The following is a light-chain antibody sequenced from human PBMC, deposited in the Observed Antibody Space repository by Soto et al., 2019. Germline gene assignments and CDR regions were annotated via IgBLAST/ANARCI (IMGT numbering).Light chain of an antibody. V-gene: IGKV3-20*01. CDR1: QSVSSNY. Sequence: EIVLTQSPGTLSLTPGERATLSCRASQSVSSNYLAWYQQKPGQAPRLLIYGASSRATGIPDRFSGSGSGTHFTLTISRLEPEDLAVYYCQHYGRSAYTFGQGTTLEIK. CDR2: GAS. CDR3: QHYGRSAYT. J-gene: IGKJ2*01.